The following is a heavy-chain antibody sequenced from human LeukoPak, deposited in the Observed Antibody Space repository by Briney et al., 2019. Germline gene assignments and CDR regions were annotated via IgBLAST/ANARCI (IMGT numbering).Heavy chain of an antibody. J-gene: IGHJ6*03. Sequence: SETLSLTCAVSGGFISSYYWSWIRQPPGKGLEWIGYIYTSGSTNYNPSLKRRVTTSVDTSKNQFSLKLSSVTAADTAIYYCAKHGPPDTTAAPMDVWGKGTTVTVSS. CDR2: IYTSGST. V-gene: IGHV4-4*09. CDR3: AKHGPPDTTAAPMDV. D-gene: IGHD2-2*01. CDR1: GGFISSYY.